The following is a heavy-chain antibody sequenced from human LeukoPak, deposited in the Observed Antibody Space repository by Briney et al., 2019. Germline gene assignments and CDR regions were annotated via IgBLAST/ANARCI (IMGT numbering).Heavy chain of an antibody. CDR2: IYTSGST. D-gene: IGHD2-2*01. V-gene: IGHV4-4*07. J-gene: IGHJ5*02. Sequence: SETLSLTCTVSGGSISSYYWSWIRQPAGKGLEWIGRIYTSGSTNYNPSLKSRVTMSVDTSKNQFSLRLSSVTAADTAVYYCARYCNSTSCRNWFDPWGQGTLVTVSS. CDR3: ARYCNSTSCRNWFDP. CDR1: GGSISSYY.